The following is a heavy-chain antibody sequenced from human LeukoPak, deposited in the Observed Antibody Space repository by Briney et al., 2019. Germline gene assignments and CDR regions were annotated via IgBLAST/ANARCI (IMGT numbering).Heavy chain of an antibody. CDR2: MSHSGST. V-gene: IGHV4-38-2*01. D-gene: IGHD3-22*01. Sequence: PSETLSLTCAVSGYSISSGYHWGWIRQPPGKGLEWIGSMSHSGSTYYNPSLKSRVTISVDTSKNQFSVKLSSVTAADTAVYYCARHNLYDSSGDGQYYFDYWGQGTLVTVSS. J-gene: IGHJ4*02. CDR3: ARHNLYDSSGDGQYYFDY. CDR1: GYSISSGYH.